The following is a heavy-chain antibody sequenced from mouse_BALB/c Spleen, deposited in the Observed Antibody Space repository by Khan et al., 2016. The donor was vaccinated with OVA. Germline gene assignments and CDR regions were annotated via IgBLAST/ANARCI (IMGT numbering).Heavy chain of an antibody. CDR2: MFPGDGST. J-gene: IGHJ3*01. D-gene: IGHD2-14*01. V-gene: IGHV1-85*01. CDR1: GYTFTSYD. Sequence: VQLKESGAELVKPGASVKLSCKASGYTFTSYDINWVRQRPEQGLEWIGWMFPGDGSTKYNENFKGKATLTTDKSSTTAYMQLRRLTSEDSGVSFCARGGYGGFAYWGQGTLVTVSA. CDR3: ARGGYGGFAY.